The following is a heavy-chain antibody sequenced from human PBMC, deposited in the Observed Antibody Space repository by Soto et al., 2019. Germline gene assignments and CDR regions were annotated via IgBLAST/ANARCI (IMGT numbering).Heavy chain of an antibody. V-gene: IGHV3-23*01. CDR1: GFTFSSYA. CDR2: ISGSGDST. J-gene: IGHJ4*02. CDR3: AQDPLPSASYIYFVS. Sequence: GGSLRLSCAGSGFTFSSYALSWVRQAPGKGLAWVSSISGSGDSTYHADSVKGRFTVSRDNSKNTLYLQMDSLRAEDTALYYSAQDPLPSASYIYFVSWGQGTLVTVSS. D-gene: IGHD3-10*01.